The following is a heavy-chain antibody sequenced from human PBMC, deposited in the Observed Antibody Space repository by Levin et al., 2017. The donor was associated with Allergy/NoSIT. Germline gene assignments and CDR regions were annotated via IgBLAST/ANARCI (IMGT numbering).Heavy chain of an antibody. J-gene: IGHJ3*01. CDR2: FNNDGNI. V-gene: IGHV3-53*01. CDR1: GFVINY. D-gene: IGHD3-10*01. CDR3: ASEVSGSGYGSPFDL. Sequence: PGGSLRLSCAASGFVINYMSWVCQAPGRGLGRVSVFNNDGNIQYAESVRGRFTISRDSSKATLYLQMNSLRDEDTAIYYCASEVSGSGYGSPFDLWGQGTVVTVSS.